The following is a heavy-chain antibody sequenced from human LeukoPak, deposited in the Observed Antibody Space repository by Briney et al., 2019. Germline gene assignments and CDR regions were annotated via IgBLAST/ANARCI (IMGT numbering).Heavy chain of an antibody. CDR3: ARRGYYPHGSFDY. D-gene: IGHD3-3*01. V-gene: IGHV4-38-2*01. CDR2: IYRSGNT. Sequence: PSETLSLTCAVSGYSISSGYYWGWIRQPPGKGLEWIGSIYRSGNTYYNPSLKSRVTISVDTSKNQFSLKLSSVTAADTAVYYCARRGYYPHGSFDYWGQGTLVTVSS. J-gene: IGHJ4*02. CDR1: GYSISSGYY.